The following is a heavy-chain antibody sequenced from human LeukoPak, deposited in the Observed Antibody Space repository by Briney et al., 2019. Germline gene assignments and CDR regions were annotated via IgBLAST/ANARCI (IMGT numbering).Heavy chain of an antibody. J-gene: IGHJ4*02. D-gene: IGHD1-7*01. Sequence: GGSLRLSCAASGFTFSTYCMTWVRQAPAKGLEWVAHVKQDGSDKYYVDSVKGRFTISRDNAKNSLYLQMNSLRAEDTAVYYCARVVTGTRPFDYWGQGTLVTVSS. CDR1: GFTFSTYC. CDR2: VKQDGSDK. V-gene: IGHV3-7*05. CDR3: ARVVTGTRPFDY.